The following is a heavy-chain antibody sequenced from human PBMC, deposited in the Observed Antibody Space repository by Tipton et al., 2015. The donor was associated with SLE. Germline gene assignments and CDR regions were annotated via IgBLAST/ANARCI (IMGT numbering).Heavy chain of an antibody. CDR1: GFTFSTYW. CDR2: IKRDGGEQ. V-gene: IGHV3-7*03. Sequence: SLRLSCAASGFTFSTYWMSWVRQAPGKGLEWVANIKRDGGEQNYVDSVKGRLIISRDNAKNALYLQMNNLRAEDTAVYYCARGARGPDYWGQGTLVTVSS. J-gene: IGHJ4*02. CDR3: ARGARGPDY. D-gene: IGHD6-6*01.